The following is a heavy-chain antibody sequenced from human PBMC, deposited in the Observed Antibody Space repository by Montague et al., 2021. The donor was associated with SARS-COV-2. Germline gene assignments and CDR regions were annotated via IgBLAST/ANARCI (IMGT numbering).Heavy chain of an antibody. Sequence: SETLSLTCSVSGHAIRSNPYSWAWIRQPPGQGLEWVGRIYSALYSDADSWYNPSLKIQVTMSVDTSKHQFSLNLTSVAATDTAVYYCARLEWKYYGCDYFDSWGQGTLVTVSS. CDR1: GHAIRSNPYS. J-gene: IGHJ4*02. V-gene: IGHV4-39*01. CDR2: IYSALYSDADS. CDR3: ARLEWKYYGCDYFDS. D-gene: IGHD2/OR15-2a*01.